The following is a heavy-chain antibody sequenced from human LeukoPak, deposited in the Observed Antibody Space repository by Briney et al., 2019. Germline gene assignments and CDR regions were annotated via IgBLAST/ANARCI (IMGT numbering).Heavy chain of an antibody. D-gene: IGHD4-23*01. V-gene: IGHV1-18*01. J-gene: IGHJ3*02. Sequence: ASVKVSCKASGYTFTSYGISWVRQAPGQGLEWMGWISAYNGNTNYEQKFQGRVTMITGTSTSTAYMELRSLRSDDTALYYCARAESLYGGNLAAAFDIRGQGTMVTVSS. CDR1: GYTFTSYG. CDR3: ARAESLYGGNLAAAFDI. CDR2: ISAYNGNT.